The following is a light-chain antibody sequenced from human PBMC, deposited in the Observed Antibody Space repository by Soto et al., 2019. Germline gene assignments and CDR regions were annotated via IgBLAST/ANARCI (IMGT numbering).Light chain of an antibody. V-gene: IGKV3-11*01. CDR3: QQRSNWPRLT. CDR2: DAS. J-gene: IGKJ4*01. CDR1: QNVSSY. Sequence: EIVLTQSPATLSLSPGERATLSCRASQNVSSYLAWYQQKPGQAPRLLIYDASNRAIGIPARFSGSGSGTDFTLTISSLRPEDFAVYFCQQRSNWPRLTFGGGTKVEI.